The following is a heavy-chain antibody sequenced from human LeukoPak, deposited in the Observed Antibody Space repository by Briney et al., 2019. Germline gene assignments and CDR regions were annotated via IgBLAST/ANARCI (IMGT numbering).Heavy chain of an antibody. CDR2: ISWDGGST. CDR3: AKGLGGWGVTLVDY. V-gene: IGHV3-43*01. CDR1: GFTFDDYT. D-gene: IGHD6-19*01. J-gene: IGHJ4*02. Sequence: GGSLRLSCAASGFTFDDYTMHWVRQAPGKGLEWVSLISWDGGSTYYADSVKGRFTISRDNSRNSLYLQMNSLRTEDTALYYCAKGLGGWGVTLVDYWGQGTLVTVSS.